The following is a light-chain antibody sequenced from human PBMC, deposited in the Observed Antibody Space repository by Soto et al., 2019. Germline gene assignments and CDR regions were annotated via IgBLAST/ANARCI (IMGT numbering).Light chain of an antibody. V-gene: IGKV1-27*01. J-gene: IGKJ1*01. CDR1: QGIIDY. CDR2: AAS. CDR3: QKYDTAPHT. Sequence: DIQMTQSPSSLSASVGDRVTITCRASQGIIDYLAWYQQKPGKPPTLLIYAASTLHSGVPSRFSGSGSGTDFTITISSLQPEDVATYYCQKYDTAPHTFGQGTRVE.